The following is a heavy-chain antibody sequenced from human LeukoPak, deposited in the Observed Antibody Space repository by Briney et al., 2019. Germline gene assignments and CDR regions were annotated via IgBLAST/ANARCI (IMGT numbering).Heavy chain of an antibody. CDR1: GFTFSSYS. V-gene: IGHV3-21*01. CDR3: ARRGGNYGIW. Sequence: GGSLRLSCAASGFTFSSYSMNWVRQAPGKGLEWVSSISSSGSFIYYADSVKGRLTTSRDNAKNSLYLQMNSLRAEVTAVYYCARRGGNYGIWWGQGTLVTVSS. D-gene: IGHD3-16*01. J-gene: IGHJ4*02. CDR2: ISSSGSFI.